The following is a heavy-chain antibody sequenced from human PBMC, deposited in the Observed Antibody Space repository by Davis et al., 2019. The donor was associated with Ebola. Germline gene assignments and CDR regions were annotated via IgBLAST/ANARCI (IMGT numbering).Heavy chain of an antibody. J-gene: IGHJ5*02. V-gene: IGHV3-73*01. CDR3: ARGDSWWFDP. Sequence: GESLKISCAASGFTFSGSAMHWVRQASGKGLEWVGRIRSKANSYATAYAASVKGRFTISRDDSKNTAYLQMNSLRAEDTAVYYCARGDSWWFDPWGQGTLVTVSS. CDR1: GFTFSGSA. D-gene: IGHD2-15*01. CDR2: IRSKANSYAT.